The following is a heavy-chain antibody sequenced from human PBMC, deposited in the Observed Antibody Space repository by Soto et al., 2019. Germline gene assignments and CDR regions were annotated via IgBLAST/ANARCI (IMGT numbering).Heavy chain of an antibody. J-gene: IGHJ5*02. V-gene: IGHV3-33*01. CDR2: IWYDGINK. CDR3: ARDRGYCSSTSCRKRFDP. Sequence: GGSLRLSCAASGFTFSSYCMHWVRQAAGKGLEWVAVIWYDGINKYYADSVKGRFTISRDNSKNTLYLQMNSLRAEDTAVYYCARDRGYCSSTSCRKRFDPWGQGTLVTVSS. CDR1: GFTFSSYC. D-gene: IGHD2-2*01.